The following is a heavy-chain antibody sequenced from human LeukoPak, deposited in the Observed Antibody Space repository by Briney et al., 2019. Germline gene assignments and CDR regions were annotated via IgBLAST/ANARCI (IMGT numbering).Heavy chain of an antibody. CDR1: GGSISRSSYY. CDR2: IYYSGST. J-gene: IGHJ5*02. D-gene: IGHD1-1*01. Sequence: SETLSLTCTVSGGSISRSSYYWGWIRQPPGKGLEWIGSIYYSGSTYYNLSIKSRVAISIDTSKNQFSLKLSSVTAADTAVYYCARDRLQLQSWGQGTLVTVSS. CDR3: ARDRLQLQS. V-gene: IGHV4-39*07.